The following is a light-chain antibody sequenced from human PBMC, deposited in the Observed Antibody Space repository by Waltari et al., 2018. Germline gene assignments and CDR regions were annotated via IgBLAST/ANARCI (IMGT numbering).Light chain of an antibody. V-gene: IGKV3-15*01. CDR3: QQYNVWPPLT. J-gene: IGKJ4*01. CDR2: GAS. Sequence: EVVMTQSPATLSVSPGERVTLSCRASQSIHDNLAWYQHRPGQAPRLLIYGASTRAPDIPGRLVGGGSVTEFTLTIRSLQSEDSAVYYCQQYNVWPPLTFGGGTKV. CDR1: QSIHDN.